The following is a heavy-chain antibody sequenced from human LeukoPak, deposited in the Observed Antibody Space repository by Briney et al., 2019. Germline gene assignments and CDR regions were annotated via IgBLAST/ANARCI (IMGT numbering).Heavy chain of an antibody. J-gene: IGHJ4*02. D-gene: IGHD4-17*01. Sequence: ASVKVSCKASGYTFTGYYMHWVRQAPGQGLEWMGWINPNSGGTNYAQKFQGRVTMNRDTAISTAYMELNRLRSDDTAVYYCARAENAVTTWFDYWGQGTLVTVSS. V-gene: IGHV1-2*02. CDR2: INPNSGGT. CDR1: GYTFTGYY. CDR3: ARAENAVTTWFDY.